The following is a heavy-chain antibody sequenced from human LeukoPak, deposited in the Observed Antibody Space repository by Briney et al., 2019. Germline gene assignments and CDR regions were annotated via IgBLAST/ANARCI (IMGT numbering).Heavy chain of an antibody. CDR3: MTKEPSTSGWSY. J-gene: IGHJ4*02. CDR1: GFSFSSYS. D-gene: IGHD6-19*01. CDR2: ISHTGSTM. Sequence: PGGSLRLSCAASGFSFSSYSMNWVRQAPGKGLEWVSYISHTGSTMSYADSVKGRFTISRDNAENSVYLQMNDLRAEDTGVYYCMTKEPSTSGWSYWGQGTLVTVSS. V-gene: IGHV3-48*04.